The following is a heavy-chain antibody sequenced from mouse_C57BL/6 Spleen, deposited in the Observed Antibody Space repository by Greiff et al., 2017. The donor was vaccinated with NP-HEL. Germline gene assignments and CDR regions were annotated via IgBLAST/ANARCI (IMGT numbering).Heavy chain of an antibody. Sequence: EVQLQQSGPELVKPGASVKMSCKASGYPFTDYNMHWVKKSHGKSLQWIGYINTNNGGTSYNQQCKSKATLTVNKSYSTAYMEIRSLTAEDSAVYDCARGITTVVALDYWGQGTTLTVSS. CDR3: ARGITTVVALDY. J-gene: IGHJ2*01. D-gene: IGHD1-1*01. CDR1: GYPFTDYN. V-gene: IGHV1-22*01. CDR2: INTNNGGT.